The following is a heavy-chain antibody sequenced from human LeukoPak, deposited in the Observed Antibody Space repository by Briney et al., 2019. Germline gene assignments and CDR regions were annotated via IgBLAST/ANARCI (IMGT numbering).Heavy chain of an antibody. CDR2: IWYDGRDK. Sequence: PGGSLRLSCAASGFTFSGCGMHWVRQAPGKGLERVAFIWYDGRDKYYTDSVKGRFTISRDNSKNTLYLQMNSLRAEDTAMYYCAKDPYSYGSYFDYWGRGTLVTVSS. D-gene: IGHD5-18*01. J-gene: IGHJ4*02. CDR1: GFTFSGCG. CDR3: AKDPYSYGSYFDY. V-gene: IGHV3-30*02.